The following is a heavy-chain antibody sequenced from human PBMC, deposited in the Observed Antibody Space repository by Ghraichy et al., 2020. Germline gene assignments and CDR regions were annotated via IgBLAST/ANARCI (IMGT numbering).Heavy chain of an antibody. CDR2: IYYSGST. Sequence: SQTLSLTCTVSGGSISSYYWSWIRQPPGKGLEWIGYIYYSGSTNYNPSLKSRVTISVDTSKNQFSLKLSSVTAADTAVYYCARHIVVVTAIREADYYGMDVWGQGTTVTVSS. V-gene: IGHV4-59*08. J-gene: IGHJ6*02. CDR3: ARHIVVVTAIREADYYGMDV. D-gene: IGHD2-21*02. CDR1: GGSISSYY.